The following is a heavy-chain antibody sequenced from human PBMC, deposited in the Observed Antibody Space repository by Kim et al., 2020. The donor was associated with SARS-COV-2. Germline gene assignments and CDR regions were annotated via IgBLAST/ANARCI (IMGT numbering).Heavy chain of an antibody. CDR1: GGSISSSNW. Sequence: SETLSLTCAVSGGSISSSNWWSWVRQPPGKGLEWIGEIYHSGSTNYNPSLKSRVTISVDKSKNQFSLKLSSVTAADTAVYYCARARVTMVRGVILGEYYFDYWGQGTLVTVSS. D-gene: IGHD3-10*01. CDR3: ARARVTMVRGVILGEYYFDY. J-gene: IGHJ4*02. V-gene: IGHV4-4*02. CDR2: IYHSGST.